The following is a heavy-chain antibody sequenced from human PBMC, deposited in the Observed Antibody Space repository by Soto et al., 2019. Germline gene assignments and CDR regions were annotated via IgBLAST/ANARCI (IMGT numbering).Heavy chain of an antibody. CDR2: IIPIFGTA. Sequence: QVQLVQSGAEVKKPGSSVTVSCKASGGTFSSYAISWVRQAPGQGLEWMGGIIPIFGTANYAQKFQGRVTITADESTSTAYMELSSLRSEDTAVYYCARLYGAPADYGDYLWSGGNYFDYWGQGTLVTVSS. CDR1: GGTFSSYA. D-gene: IGHD4-17*01. J-gene: IGHJ4*02. CDR3: ARLYGAPADYGDYLWSGGNYFDY. V-gene: IGHV1-69*01.